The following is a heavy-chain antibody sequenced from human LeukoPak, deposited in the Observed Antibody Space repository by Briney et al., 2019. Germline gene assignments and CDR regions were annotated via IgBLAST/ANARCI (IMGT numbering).Heavy chain of an antibody. CDR3: ARSRDSSGWYSGAFDP. CDR1: GFTFSSYS. CDR2: ISSSSSYI. Sequence: PGGSLRLSCAASGFTFSSYSMNWVRQAPGKGLEWASSISSSSSYIYYADSVKGRFTISRDNAKNSLYLQMNSLRAEDTAVYYCARSRDSSGWYSGAFDPWGQGTLVTVSS. J-gene: IGHJ5*02. V-gene: IGHV3-21*01. D-gene: IGHD6-19*01.